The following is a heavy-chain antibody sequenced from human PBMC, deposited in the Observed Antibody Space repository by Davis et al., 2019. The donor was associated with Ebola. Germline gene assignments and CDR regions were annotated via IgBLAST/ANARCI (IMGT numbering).Heavy chain of an antibody. CDR1: GFTFSSYS. J-gene: IGHJ3*02. CDR3: AKCRGTWRTYAFDI. V-gene: IGHV3-21*04. CDR2: ISSSSSYI. D-gene: IGHD3-3*01. Sequence: GESLKISCAASGFTFSSYSMNWVRQAPGKGLEWVSFISSSSSYIYYADSVKGRFTISRDNSKNTLYLQMNSLRAEDTAVYYCAKCRGTWRTYAFDIWGQGTMVTVSS.